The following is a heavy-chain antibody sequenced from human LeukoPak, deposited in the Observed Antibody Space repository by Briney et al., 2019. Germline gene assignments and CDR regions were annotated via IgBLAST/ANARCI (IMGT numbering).Heavy chain of an antibody. Sequence: PGGSLRLSCAASGFTFDDYTMHWVRQAPGKGLEWVSLISWDGGSTYYADSVKGRFTISRDNSKNSLYLQMNSLRTEDTALCYCAKVYSYGSRGYFDLWGRGTLVTVSS. J-gene: IGHJ2*01. V-gene: IGHV3-43*01. CDR2: ISWDGGST. D-gene: IGHD5-18*01. CDR1: GFTFDDYT. CDR3: AKVYSYGSRGYFDL.